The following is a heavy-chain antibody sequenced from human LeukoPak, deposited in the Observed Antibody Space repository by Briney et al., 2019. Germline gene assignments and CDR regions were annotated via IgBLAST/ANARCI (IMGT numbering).Heavy chain of an antibody. V-gene: IGHV1-69*06. D-gene: IGHD1-1*01. CDR1: GGTFSSYA. CDR2: IIPIFGTA. CDR3: AKDGESGIQYTQGYFDY. J-gene: IGHJ4*02. Sequence: SVKVSCKASGGTFSSYAISWVRQAPGQGLEWMGGIIPIFGTANYAQKFQGRVTITADKSTSTAYMELSSLRSEDTAVYYCAKDGESGIQYTQGYFDYWGQGTLVTVSS.